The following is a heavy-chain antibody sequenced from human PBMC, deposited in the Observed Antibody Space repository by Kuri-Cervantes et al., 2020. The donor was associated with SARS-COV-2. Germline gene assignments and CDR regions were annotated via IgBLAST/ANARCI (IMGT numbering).Heavy chain of an antibody. D-gene: IGHD3-9*01. CDR1: GCTFIDYH. V-gene: IGHV1-2*02. J-gene: IGHJ3*01. Sequence: ASVKVSCKASGCTFIDYHIHWVRQAPGQGLEWMGWINPNSGNTNYAQKFQGRVTMTSDTSIDTAYMELSGLRSDDTAVYYCVKIAVGVPVFDYAFDFWGQGTLVTVSS. CDR3: VKIAVGVPVFDYAFDF. CDR2: INPNSGNT.